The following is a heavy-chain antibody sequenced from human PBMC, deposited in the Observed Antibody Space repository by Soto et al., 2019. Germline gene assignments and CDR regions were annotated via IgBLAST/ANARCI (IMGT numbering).Heavy chain of an antibody. CDR1: GGYLSSSSY. CDR2: INQSGST. CDR3: ATQNPGSYHFYY. D-gene: IGHD3-10*01. Sequence: QVQLQESGPGLVMPSGTLSLTCAVSGGYLSSSSYWSWVRQPPGQGLEWIGEINQSGSTSYNPSLTNRVLISQDKSKNQFFLNLNSVTAADTAVYYCATQNPGSYHFYYCGQGHLVTVSS. V-gene: IGHV4-4*02. J-gene: IGHJ4*02.